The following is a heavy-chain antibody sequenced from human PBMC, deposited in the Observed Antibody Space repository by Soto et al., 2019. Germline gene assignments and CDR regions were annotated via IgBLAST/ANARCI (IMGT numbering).Heavy chain of an antibody. CDR2: IYHSGDT. D-gene: IGHD6-19*01. CDR1: GYSLTSGYY. J-gene: IGHJ4*02. CDR3: ARARIVVAGTIVDY. V-gene: IGHV4-38-2*01. Sequence: SETLSLTCAVSGYSLTSGYYCGCIRQPPGKGLEWIGSIYHSGDTYYNPSLKSRVTISVDTSKNHFSLKLTSVTAADTAVYYCARARIVVAGTIVDYWGQGTLVTVYS.